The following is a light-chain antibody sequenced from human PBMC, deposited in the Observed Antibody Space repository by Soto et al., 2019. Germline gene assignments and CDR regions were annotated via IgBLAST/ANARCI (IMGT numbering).Light chain of an antibody. CDR3: QQYGSSSWT. V-gene: IGKV3-20*01. CDR1: QSVSSSY. J-gene: IGKJ1*01. CDR2: GAS. Sequence: EIVLTQSPGTLSLSPGERATISCRASQSVSSSYFAWYQQRFGQAPRLLIYGASSRATGIPDRFSGSGSGTDFTLTIIRLEPEDFAVYYCQQYGSSSWTFGQGTKVDIK.